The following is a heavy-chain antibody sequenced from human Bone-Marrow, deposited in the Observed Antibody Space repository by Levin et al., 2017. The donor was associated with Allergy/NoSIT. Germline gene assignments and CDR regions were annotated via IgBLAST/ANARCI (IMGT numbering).Heavy chain of an antibody. J-gene: IGHJ4*02. CDR2: IYFTGST. CDR1: AGSISSSSYY. Sequence: GSLRLSCTVSAGSISSSSYYWAWIRQSPGKGLGWIGDIYFTGSTFYSPSLKRRVAISIDTSKNQFSLKLSSVTAADTAVYYCARRGTTGTSYLDYWGRGTLVTVSP. D-gene: IGHD1-1*01. CDR3: ARRGTTGTSYLDY. V-gene: IGHV4-39*01.